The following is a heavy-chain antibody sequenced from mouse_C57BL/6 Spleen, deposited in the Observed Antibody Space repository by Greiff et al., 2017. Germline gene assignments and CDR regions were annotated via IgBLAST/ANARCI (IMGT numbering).Heavy chain of an antibody. J-gene: IGHJ2*01. CDR3: AIHSETAQATSDY. CDR1: GYTFTSYW. D-gene: IGHD3-2*02. Sequence: QVQLQQSGAELVKPGASVKMSCKASGYTFTSYWITWVKQRPGQGLEWIGDIYPGSGSTNYNEKFKSKATLTVDTSSSTAYMQLSSLTSEDSAVYYCAIHSETAQATSDYWGQGTTLTVSS. V-gene: IGHV1-55*01. CDR2: IYPGSGST.